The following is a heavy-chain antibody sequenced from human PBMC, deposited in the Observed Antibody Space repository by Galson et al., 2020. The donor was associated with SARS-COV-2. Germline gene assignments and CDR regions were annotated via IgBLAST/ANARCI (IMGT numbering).Heavy chain of an antibody. CDR2: IFSNDEK. CDR1: GFSLSNARMG. V-gene: IGHV2-26*01. CDR3: ARTGRNYYYYGMDV. J-gene: IGHJ6*02. D-gene: IGHD3-10*01. Sequence: ESGPTLVKPTETLTLTCTVSGFSLSNARMGVSWIRQPPGKALEWLAHIFSNDEKSYSTSLKSRLTISKDTSKSQVVLTMTNMDPVDTATYYCARTGRNYYYYGMDVWGQGTTVTVSS.